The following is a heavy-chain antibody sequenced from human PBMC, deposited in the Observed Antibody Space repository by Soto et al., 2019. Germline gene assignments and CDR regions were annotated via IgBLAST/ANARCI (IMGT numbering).Heavy chain of an antibody. Sequence: GASVKVSCKATGFPFSSYYLHWVRQAPGQGLEWMGMMNPNNGNTTNIEKFQGRVAMTRDMSTSTAYLELSNLRSEDTALYYCASRLLPAYRKATYPSDIWGQGTMVTVSS. D-gene: IGHD2-2*01. V-gene: IGHV1-46*01. J-gene: IGHJ3*02. CDR3: ASRLLPAYRKATYPSDI. CDR2: MNPNNGNT. CDR1: GFPFSSYY.